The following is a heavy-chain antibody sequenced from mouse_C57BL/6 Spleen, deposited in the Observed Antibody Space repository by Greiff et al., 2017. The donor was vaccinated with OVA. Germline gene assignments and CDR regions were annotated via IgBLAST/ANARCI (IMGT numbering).Heavy chain of an antibody. CDR3: AREITGTYYFDY. J-gene: IGHJ2*01. CDR1: GYTFTSYW. D-gene: IGHD4-1*01. Sequence: QVQLQQPGAELVRPGSSVKLSCKASGYTFTSYWMHWVKQRPIQGLEWIGNIDPSDSETHYNQKFKDKATLTVDKSSSTAYMQLSSLTSEDSAVYYCAREITGTYYFDYWGQGTTLTVSS. V-gene: IGHV1-52*01. CDR2: IDPSDSET.